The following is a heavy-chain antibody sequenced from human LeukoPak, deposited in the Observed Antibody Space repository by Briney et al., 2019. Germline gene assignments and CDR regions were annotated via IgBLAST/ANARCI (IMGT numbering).Heavy chain of an antibody. CDR3: ASLGREGWADY. CDR2: SYYSGNT. Sequence: SETLSLTCTVSGGSISNSNYYWGWIRQTPGKGLEWIGNSYYSGNTYYNPSLKSRVTISVDTSKNQFSLKLSSVTAADTAVYYCASLGREGWADYWGQGTLVTVSS. V-gene: IGHV4-39*01. CDR1: GGSISNSNYY. D-gene: IGHD6-19*01. J-gene: IGHJ4*02.